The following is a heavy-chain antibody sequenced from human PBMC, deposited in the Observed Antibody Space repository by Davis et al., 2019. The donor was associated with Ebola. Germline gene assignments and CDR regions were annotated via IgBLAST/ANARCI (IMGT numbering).Heavy chain of an antibody. D-gene: IGHD1-26*01. CDR1: GGTFSSYA. Sequence: ASVKVSCKASGGTFSSYAISWVRQAPGQGLEWMGIINPSGGSTSYAQKFQGRVTMTRDTSTSTVYMELSSLRSEDTAVYYCARDGREPVWGQGTLVTVSS. CDR2: INPSGGST. J-gene: IGHJ4*02. CDR3: ARDGREPV. V-gene: IGHV1-46*01.